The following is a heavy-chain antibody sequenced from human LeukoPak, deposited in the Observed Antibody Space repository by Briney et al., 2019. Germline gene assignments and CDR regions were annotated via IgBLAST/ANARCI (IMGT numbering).Heavy chain of an antibody. V-gene: IGHV4-30-4*01. J-gene: IGHJ4*02. CDR2: IFYSGST. Sequence: PSEALSLTCTVSGGSISSGDYYWSWIRQPPGKGLEWIGSIFYSGSTFYSPSLKSRVSISIDTSENQFSLKLNSVTAADTAVYYCARRFVGYGYFDYWGQGTLVTVSS. CDR1: GGSISSGDYY. D-gene: IGHD3-22*01. CDR3: ARRFVGYGYFDY.